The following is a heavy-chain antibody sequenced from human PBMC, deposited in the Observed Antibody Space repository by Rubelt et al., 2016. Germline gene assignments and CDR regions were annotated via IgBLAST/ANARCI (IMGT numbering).Heavy chain of an antibody. J-gene: IGHJ4*02. CDR2: IIPILGIA. V-gene: IGHV1-69*04. Sequence: QVQLVQSGAEVKEPGSSVRVSCKASGGTFSNFGISWVRQAPGQGLEWMGRIIPILGIANYAQKLQGRVMITADKSTSTAYMELSSLRSEDTAVYYCARQDSSGYYLFDYWGQGTLVTVSS. CDR3: ARQDSSGYYLFDY. D-gene: IGHD3-22*01. CDR1: GGTFSNFG.